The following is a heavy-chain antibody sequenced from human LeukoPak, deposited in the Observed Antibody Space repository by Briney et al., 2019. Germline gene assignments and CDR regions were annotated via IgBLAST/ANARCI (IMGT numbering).Heavy chain of an antibody. J-gene: IGHJ4*02. CDR1: GFTLSSYS. CDR2: ISSSSSYI. V-gene: IGHV3-21*01. D-gene: IGHD1-1*01. Sequence: PGGSLRLSCAPSGFTLSSYSMNWVRQAPGEGVEWVSSISSSSSYIHYADSVKGRLTISRHNAKNSLYLQMSRQRGEDTAVYDGARGTPDYWGQGTLVTVSS. CDR3: ARGTPDY.